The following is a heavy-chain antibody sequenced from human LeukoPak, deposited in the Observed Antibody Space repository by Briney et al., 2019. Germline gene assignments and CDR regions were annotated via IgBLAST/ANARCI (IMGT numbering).Heavy chain of an antibody. CDR3: ARGGWKLGADY. V-gene: IGHV4-59*01. CDR1: GGSISTYY. Sequence: KPSETLSLTCTVSGGSISTYYWSWIRQPPGKGLDWIGNTYYSGSTNYNPSLKSRVAISVDTSKNQFSLKLSSVTAADTAVYYCARGGWKLGADYWGQGTLVTVSS. CDR2: TYYSGST. D-gene: IGHD4-23*01. J-gene: IGHJ4*02.